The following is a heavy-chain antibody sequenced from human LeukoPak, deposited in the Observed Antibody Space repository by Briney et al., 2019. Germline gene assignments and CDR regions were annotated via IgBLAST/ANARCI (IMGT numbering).Heavy chain of an antibody. D-gene: IGHD3-3*01. CDR2: IKQDGSEK. J-gene: IGHJ4*02. CDR1: GFTFSTYW. CDR3: AKVVYDFWSGYDY. V-gene: IGHV3-7*01. Sequence: GGSLRLSGVASGFTFSTYWMSWVRQAPGKGREWVANIKQDGSEKYYVDSVKGRFTISRDYAKNSLYLQMNSLRAEDTAVYYCAKVVYDFWSGYDYWGQGTLVTVCS.